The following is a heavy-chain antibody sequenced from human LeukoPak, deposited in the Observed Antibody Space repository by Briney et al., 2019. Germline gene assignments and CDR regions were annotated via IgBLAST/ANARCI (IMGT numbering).Heavy chain of an antibody. CDR1: GGSISSYY. CDR3: ARDPRTYYYDSSGIGDAFDI. CDR2: IYYSGST. V-gene: IGHV4-59*01. D-gene: IGHD3-22*01. Sequence: PSETLSLTCTVSGGSISSYYWSWIRQPPGKGLEWIGYIYYSGSTNYNPSLKSRVTISVDTSKNQFSLKLSSVTAADTAVYYCARDPRTYYYDSSGIGDAFDIWGQGTMVTVSS. J-gene: IGHJ3*02.